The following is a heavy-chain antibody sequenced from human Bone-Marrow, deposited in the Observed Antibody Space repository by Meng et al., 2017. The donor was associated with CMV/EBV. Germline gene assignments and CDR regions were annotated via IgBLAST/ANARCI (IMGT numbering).Heavy chain of an antibody. V-gene: IGHV4-30-4*08. CDR2: IYYSGTT. CDR3: ARVVTAGYFYFDY. CDR1: GGSVSSGSYY. J-gene: IGHJ4*02. D-gene: IGHD5-18*01. Sequence: LRLSCTVSGGSVSSGSYYWSWIRQPPGKGLEWIGYIYYSGTTYYNPSLKSRLTISIDTSRNQFSLKLTSVTATDTAVYSCARVVTAGYFYFDYWGQGTLVTVSS.